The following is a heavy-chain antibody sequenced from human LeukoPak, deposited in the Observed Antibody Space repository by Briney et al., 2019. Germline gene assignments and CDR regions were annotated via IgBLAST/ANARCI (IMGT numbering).Heavy chain of an antibody. CDR2: INPNSGGT. J-gene: IGHJ4*02. D-gene: IGHD2-2*02. V-gene: IGHV1-2*02. Sequence: ASVKVSCKASGYSFTDFFMHWVRQAPGQGLEWMGWINPNSGGTDYAQKFQGRVTMTRDTSISTAYMELSSLRSDDTAIYFCARDCSSPSCYNWGQGTLVTVSS. CDR3: ARDCSSPSCYN. CDR1: GYSFTDFF.